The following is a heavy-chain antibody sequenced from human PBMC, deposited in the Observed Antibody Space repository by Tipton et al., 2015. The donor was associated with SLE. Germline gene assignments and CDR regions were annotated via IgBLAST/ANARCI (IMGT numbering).Heavy chain of an antibody. V-gene: IGHV3-23*01. CDR1: GGSVSSGSYY. CDR2: ISGSGGST. Sequence: LSLTCTVSGGSVSSGSYYWSWIRQPPGKGLEWVSAISGSGGSTYYADSVKGRFTISRDNSKNTLYLQMNSLRAEDTAVYYCAKGLAYCGGDCYSGYFDYWGQGTLVTVSS. D-gene: IGHD2-21*02. CDR3: AKGLAYCGGDCYSGYFDY. J-gene: IGHJ4*02.